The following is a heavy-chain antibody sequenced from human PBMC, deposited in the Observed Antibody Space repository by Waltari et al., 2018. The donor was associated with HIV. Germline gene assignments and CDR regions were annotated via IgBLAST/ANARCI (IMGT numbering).Heavy chain of an antibody. V-gene: IGHV4-39*01. D-gene: IGHD2-15*01. J-gene: IGHJ4*02. CDR2: IYYSGRT. CDR3: ARLLLDCSGGSCHGDFDY. Sequence: QLQLQESGPGLVKPSETLSLTCTVSGGSISISSYYWGWIRHPPGKGLGWIGSIYYSGRTYYKPASKSRVTIAVDTSKNQCSLKLSSVTAADTAVYYCARLLLDCSGGSCHGDFDYWGQGTLVTVSS. CDR1: GGSISISSYY.